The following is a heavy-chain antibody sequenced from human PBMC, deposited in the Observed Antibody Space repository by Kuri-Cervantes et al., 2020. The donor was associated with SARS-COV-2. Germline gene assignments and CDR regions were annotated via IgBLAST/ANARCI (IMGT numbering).Heavy chain of an antibody. D-gene: IGHD3-3*01. J-gene: IGHJ6*02. CDR3: ARDRYEFWSGLGYYYYGMDV. CDR1: GLPLRSYW. V-gene: IGHV3-74*01. Sequence: GESLMPYCAASGLPLRSYWMHWVRHPPGKGLVWVSRINSDVRSTSYADSVEGRFTISRDNAKNTLYLQMNSLRAEDTAVYYCARDRYEFWSGLGYYYYGMDVWGQGTTVTVSS. CDR2: INSDVRST.